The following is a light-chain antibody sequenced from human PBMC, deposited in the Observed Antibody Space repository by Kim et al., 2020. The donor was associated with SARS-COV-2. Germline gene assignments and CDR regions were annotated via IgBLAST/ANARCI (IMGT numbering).Light chain of an antibody. J-gene: IGLJ3*02. V-gene: IGLV3-27*01. CDR1: VLAKKY. CDR3: YSEADHNLV. Sequence: VSPEQTAMVTCSGDVLAKKYARWFQQKPGQAPVLVIYKDSERPSGIPERFSGSSSGTTVTLTISGAQVEDEADYYCYSEADHNLVIGGGTQLTVL. CDR2: KDS.